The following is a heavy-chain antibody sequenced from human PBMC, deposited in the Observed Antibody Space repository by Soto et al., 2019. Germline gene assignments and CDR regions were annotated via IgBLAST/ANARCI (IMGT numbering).Heavy chain of an antibody. D-gene: IGHD5-18*01. CDR2: IKQDGSEK. J-gene: IGHJ6*02. CDR3: ARWGEYTARIYYYYGMDV. V-gene: IGHV3-7*03. CDR1: GFTFSSYW. Sequence: LRLSCAASGFTFSSYWMSWVRQAPWKGLEWVANIKQDGSEKYYVDSVKGRFTISRDNAKNSLYLQMNSLRAEDTAVYYCARWGEYTARIYYYYGMDVWGQGTTVTVSS.